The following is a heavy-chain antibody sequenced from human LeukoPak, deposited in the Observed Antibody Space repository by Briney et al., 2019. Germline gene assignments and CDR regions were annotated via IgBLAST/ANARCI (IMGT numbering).Heavy chain of an antibody. D-gene: IGHD5-12*01. Sequence: ASEKVSCKASGYTFTRYGISWVRQAPGQGLEWMGWISGYSGKTNYAQKLQGRVTMTTDPSTSTAYMELRSLRSDDTAVYYCARGYSGYAPHDYWGQGTLVTVSS. CDR2: ISGYSGKT. V-gene: IGHV1-18*01. CDR1: GYTFTRYG. J-gene: IGHJ4*02. CDR3: ARGYSGYAPHDY.